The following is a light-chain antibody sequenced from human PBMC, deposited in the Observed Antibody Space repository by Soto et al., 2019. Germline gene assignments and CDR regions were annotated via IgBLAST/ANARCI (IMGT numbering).Light chain of an antibody. CDR1: QGIRNY. CDR3: QKHSSVPV. J-gene: IGKJ3*01. V-gene: IGKV1-27*01. Sequence: DIQMTQSPTSLSASVGGRVTITCRASQGIRNYVAWYQQIPGKAPKLLIYAASTLQSGVPSRFSGSGSGTDFPLTLNGLQHDDVATYSCQKHSSVPVFGPGTKVEIK. CDR2: AAS.